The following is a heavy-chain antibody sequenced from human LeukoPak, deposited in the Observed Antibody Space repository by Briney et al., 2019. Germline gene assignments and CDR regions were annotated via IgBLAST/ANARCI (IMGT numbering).Heavy chain of an antibody. CDR2: IYYSGTT. CDR3: TREVSSSSRCIDY. V-gene: IGHV4-59*12. CDR1: GDSISSYY. D-gene: IGHD6-13*01. J-gene: IGHJ4*02. Sequence: PSETLSLTCTVSGDSISSYYWTWIRQPPGKGLEWIGYIYYSGTTNYNPSLEGRVTISVDTSRNQFSLRLSSVTAADTAFYYCTREVSSSSRCIDYWGQGTLVTVSS.